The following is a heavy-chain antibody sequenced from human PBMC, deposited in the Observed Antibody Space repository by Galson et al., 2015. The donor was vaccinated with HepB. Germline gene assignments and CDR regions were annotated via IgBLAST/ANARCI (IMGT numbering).Heavy chain of an antibody. V-gene: IGHV1-3*01. Sequence: SVKVSCKASGYSFAPYAIHWVRQAPGQRLEWMGWINAGNGNTKFSQKFQDRVTITSDTSASTAYMELSSLRSEDTAVYYCARVRLRFLEWLPPDYWGQGTLVTVSS. CDR2: INAGNGNT. CDR3: ARVRLRFLEWLPPDY. D-gene: IGHD3-3*01. CDR1: GYSFAPYA. J-gene: IGHJ4*02.